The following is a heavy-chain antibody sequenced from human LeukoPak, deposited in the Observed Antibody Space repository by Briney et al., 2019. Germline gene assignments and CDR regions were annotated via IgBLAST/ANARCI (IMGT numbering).Heavy chain of an antibody. CDR3: TRATYTSTWSKIDS. J-gene: IGHJ4*02. Sequence: SETLSLTRTVSGGSIWGFYWRWMGQSPEQGREWSGNIYYSGSTNYNPSLKSRVTISLDPSRNHVSLKLTSVTAADTAFYYCTRATYTSTWSKIDSWGQGILVTVSS. V-gene: IGHV4-59*01. CDR1: GGSIWGFY. D-gene: IGHD6-6*01. CDR2: IYYSGST.